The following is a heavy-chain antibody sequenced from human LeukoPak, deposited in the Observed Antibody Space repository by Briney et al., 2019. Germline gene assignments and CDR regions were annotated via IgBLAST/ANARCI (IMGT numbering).Heavy chain of an antibody. J-gene: IGHJ4*02. D-gene: IGHD6-19*01. V-gene: IGHV3-21*01. CDR3: AREGSYSSGWYYFDY. Sequence: PGGSLRLSCAASGFTFSSYSMNWVRQAPGKGLEWVSSISSSSSYIYYADSVKGRFTISRDNAKNSLYLQMNSLRAEDTAVYYCAREGSYSSGWYYFDYWGQGTLVTVSS. CDR1: GFTFSSYS. CDR2: ISSSSSYI.